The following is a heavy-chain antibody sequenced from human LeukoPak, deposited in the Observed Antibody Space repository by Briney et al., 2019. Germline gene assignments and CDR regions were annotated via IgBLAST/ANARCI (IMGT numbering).Heavy chain of an antibody. CDR2: IYYSGST. D-gene: IGHD3-3*01. Sequence: PSETLSLTCTVSGGSISSHYWSWIRQPPGKGLEWIGYIYYSGSTNYNPSLKSRVTISVDTSKNQFSLKLSSVTAADTAVYYCARLGYDFWSGYYIGYYYYYMDVWGEGTTVTVSS. V-gene: IGHV4-59*11. CDR3: ARLGYDFWSGYYIGYYYYYMDV. CDR1: GGSISSHY. J-gene: IGHJ6*03.